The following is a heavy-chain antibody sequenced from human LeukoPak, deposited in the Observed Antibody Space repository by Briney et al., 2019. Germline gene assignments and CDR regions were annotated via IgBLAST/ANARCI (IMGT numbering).Heavy chain of an antibody. CDR1: GVSISSDY. D-gene: IGHD4/OR15-4a*01. CDR2: IHYSGST. CDR3: ARDAGATAY. J-gene: IGHJ4*01. V-gene: IGHV4-59*13. Sequence: SETLSLTRTVSGVSISSDYWTWVRQSPGKGLEWIGYIHYSGSTSYNPSLKSRVTISVDTSKNQCSLKLTSVTSADTAVNYCARDAGATAYWGQGALVTVSS.